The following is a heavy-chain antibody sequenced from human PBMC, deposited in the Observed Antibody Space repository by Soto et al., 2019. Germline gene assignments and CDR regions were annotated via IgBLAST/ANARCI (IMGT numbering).Heavy chain of an antibody. Sequence: QVHLVESGGGVVQPGGSLRPSCAASGFTFSSYGMHWVRQAPGKGLEWVAVIWYDGSNRYHADSVKGRFTISRDNSTNTVYLEMNSLRVEDTAVYYCARCWPAARNLVPAQSHYWGHGIVVTFSS. D-gene: IGHD2-15*01. CDR3: ARCWPAARNLVPAQSHY. CDR1: GFTFSSYG. J-gene: IGHJ4*01. CDR2: IWYDGSNR. V-gene: IGHV3-33*01.